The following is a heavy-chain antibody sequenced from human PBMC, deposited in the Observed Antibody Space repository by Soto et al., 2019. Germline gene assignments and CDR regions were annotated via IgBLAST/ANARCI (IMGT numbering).Heavy chain of an antibody. D-gene: IGHD5-12*01. J-gene: IGHJ6*02. CDR1: GGSFSGYY. Sequence: PSETLSLTCAVYGGSFSGYYWSWIRQPPGKGLEWIGEINHSGSTNYNPSLKSRVTISVDTSKNQFSLKLSSVTAADTAVYYCARPVEMATYGMDVWGQGTTVTVSS. CDR2: INHSGST. V-gene: IGHV4-34*01. CDR3: ARPVEMATYGMDV.